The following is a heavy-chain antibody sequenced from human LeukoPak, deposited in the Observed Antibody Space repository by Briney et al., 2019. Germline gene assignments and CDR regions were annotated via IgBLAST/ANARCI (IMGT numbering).Heavy chain of an antibody. J-gene: IGHJ4*02. CDR1: GGSISSGGYY. V-gene: IGHV4-30-2*01. CDR2: IYHSGST. CDR3: ARVSAVVPAAINY. D-gene: IGHD2-2*02. Sequence: SETPSLTCTVSGGSISSGGYYWSWIRQPPGKGLEWIGYIYHSGSTYYNPSLKSRVTISVDRSKNQFSLKLSSVTAADTAVYYCARVSAVVPAAINYWGQGTLVTVSS.